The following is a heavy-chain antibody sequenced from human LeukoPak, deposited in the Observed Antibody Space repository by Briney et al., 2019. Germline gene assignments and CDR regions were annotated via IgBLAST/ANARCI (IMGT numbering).Heavy chain of an antibody. CDR3: AGTPYTRFLEWFRGPFDP. D-gene: IGHD3-3*01. Sequence: SVKVSCKASGGTFSSYAISWVRQAPGQGLEWMGGIIPIFGTANYAQKFQGRVTITTDESTSTAYMELSSLRSEDTAVYYCAGTPYTRFLEWFRGPFDPWGQGTLVPVSS. CDR2: IIPIFGTA. J-gene: IGHJ5*02. CDR1: GGTFSSYA. V-gene: IGHV1-69*05.